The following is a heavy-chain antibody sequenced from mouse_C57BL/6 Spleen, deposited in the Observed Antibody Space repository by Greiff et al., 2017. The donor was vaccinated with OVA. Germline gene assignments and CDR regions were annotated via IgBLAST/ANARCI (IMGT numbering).Heavy chain of an antibody. V-gene: IGHV1-26*01. Sequence: EVQLQQSGPELVKPGASVKISCKASGYTFTDYYMNWVKQSHGKSLEWIGDINPNNGGTSYNQKFKGKATLTVDKSSSTAYMELRSLTSEDSAVYYCARGPIYYGNYDYFDYWGQGTTLTVSS. D-gene: IGHD2-1*01. CDR1: GYTFTDYY. CDR2: INPNNGGT. CDR3: ARGPIYYGNYDYFDY. J-gene: IGHJ2*01.